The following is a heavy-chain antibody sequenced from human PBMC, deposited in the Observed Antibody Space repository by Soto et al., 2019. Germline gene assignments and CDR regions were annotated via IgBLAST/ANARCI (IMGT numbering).Heavy chain of an antibody. CDR3: ARDRPLLTTVTTGDAFDI. CDR1: GYTFTSYY. Sequence: ASVKVSCKASGYTFTSYYMHWVRQAPGQGLEWMGIINPSGGSTSYAQKFQGRVTMTRDTSTSTVYMELSSLRSEDTAVYYCARDRPLLTTVTTGDAFDIWGQGTIVTVSS. CDR2: INPSGGST. J-gene: IGHJ3*02. D-gene: IGHD4-17*01. V-gene: IGHV1-46*01.